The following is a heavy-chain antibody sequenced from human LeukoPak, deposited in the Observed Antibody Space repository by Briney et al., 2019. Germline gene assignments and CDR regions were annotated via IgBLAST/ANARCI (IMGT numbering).Heavy chain of an antibody. CDR2: MNPNSGNT. CDR1: GYTFTSYD. D-gene: IGHD6-19*01. V-gene: IGHV1-8*01. J-gene: IGHJ5*02. Sequence: ASVKVSCEASGYTFTSYDINWVRQATGQGLEWMGWMNPNSGNTGYAQKFQGRVTMTRNTSISTAYMELSSLRSEDTAVYYCAREIAVAGTDDWFDPWGQGTLVTVSS. CDR3: AREIAVAGTDDWFDP.